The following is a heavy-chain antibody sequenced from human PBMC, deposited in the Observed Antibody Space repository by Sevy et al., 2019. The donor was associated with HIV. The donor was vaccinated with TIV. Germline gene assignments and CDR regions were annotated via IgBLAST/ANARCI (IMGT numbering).Heavy chain of an antibody. D-gene: IGHD1-20*01. CDR3: ARDGLTYGAMDV. CDR2: TFYRSNWYT. Sequence: SQTLSLTCAISGHSVSSNNAAWNWIRQSPSRGLEWLGRTFYRSNWYTDYAISVKSRITINPDTSKNQLSLQLHSVTPEDTAVYYCARDGLTYGAMDVWDQGTTVTVSS. CDR1: GHSVSSNNAA. V-gene: IGHV6-1*01. J-gene: IGHJ6*02.